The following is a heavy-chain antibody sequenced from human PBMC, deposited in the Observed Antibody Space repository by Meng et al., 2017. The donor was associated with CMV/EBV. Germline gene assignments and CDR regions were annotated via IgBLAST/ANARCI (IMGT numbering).Heavy chain of an antibody. D-gene: IGHD5-18*01. Sequence: FTVSSNYMSWVRQAPWKGLEWIPVIYSGGSTYYAVTVKGRFTISRDNSTITLYLQMNSLRAEDTAVYYCARDSGWGYSYGSNWYFDLWGRGTLVTVSS. V-gene: IGHV3-66*02. CDR1: FTVSSNY. CDR2: IYSGGST. J-gene: IGHJ2*01. CDR3: ARDSGWGYSYGSNWYFDL.